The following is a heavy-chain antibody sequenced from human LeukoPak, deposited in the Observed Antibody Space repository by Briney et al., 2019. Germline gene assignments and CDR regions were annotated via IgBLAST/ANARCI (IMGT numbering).Heavy chain of an antibody. Sequence: PGGSLRLSCGASGFTFSSYWMSWVRQAPGKGLEWVANIKQDGSEKYYVDSVKGRFTISRDNAKNSLYLQMNSLRAEDTAVYYCARDPESIVGATTVDVWGQGTTVTVSS. CDR2: IKQDGSEK. J-gene: IGHJ6*02. D-gene: IGHD1-26*01. V-gene: IGHV3-7*01. CDR3: ARDPESIVGATTVDV. CDR1: GFTFSSYW.